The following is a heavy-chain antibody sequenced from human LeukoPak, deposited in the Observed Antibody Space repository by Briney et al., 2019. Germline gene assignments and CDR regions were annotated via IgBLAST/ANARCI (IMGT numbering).Heavy chain of an antibody. CDR1: GGSISSYY. CDR2: IYYSGST. V-gene: IGHV4-59*08. CDR3: ARQGDSGSDFDH. J-gene: IGHJ4*02. Sequence: SETLSLTCTVSGGSISSYYWSWIRQPPGKGLEWIGYIYYSGSTNYNPSLKSRVTISVDTSKNQSSLKLSSVTAADTAVYYCARQGDSGSDFDHWGQGTLVTVSS. D-gene: IGHD3-10*01.